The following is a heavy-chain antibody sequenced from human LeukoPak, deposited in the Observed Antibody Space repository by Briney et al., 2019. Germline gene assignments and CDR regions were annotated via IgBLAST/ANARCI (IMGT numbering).Heavy chain of an antibody. CDR2: FHNSGRT. CDR3: ARGDLKSDWFDP. CDR1: GGSISSGSYY. Sequence: SQTLSLTCTVSGGSISSGSYYRNWIRQPAGKGREWIGRFHNSGRTNFNPSLKSRVTISADTSKNQFSLKVRSVTAADTAVYYCARGDLKSDWFDPWGQGTMVTLSS. V-gene: IGHV4-61*02. D-gene: IGHD3/OR15-3a*01. J-gene: IGHJ5*02.